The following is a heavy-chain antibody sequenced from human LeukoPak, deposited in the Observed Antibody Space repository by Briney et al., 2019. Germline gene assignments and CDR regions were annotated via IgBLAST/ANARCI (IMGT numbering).Heavy chain of an antibody. CDR1: GGSISSYY. J-gene: IGHJ4*02. V-gene: IGHV4-59*01. D-gene: IGHD3-10*01. Sequence: PSETLSLTCTVSGGSISSYYWSWIRQPPGKGLEWIGYSGSTNYNPSLKSRVTISVDTSKNQFSLKLSSVTAADTAVYYCVRALPPMGWGQGTLVTVSS. CDR2: YSGST. CDR3: VRALPPMG.